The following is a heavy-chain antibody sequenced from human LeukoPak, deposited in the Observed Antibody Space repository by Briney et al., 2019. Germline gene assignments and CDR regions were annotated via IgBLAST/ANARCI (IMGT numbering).Heavy chain of an antibody. Sequence: ASVKVSCKASGYTLTNYDINWVRQATGQGLEWMGWMNPNSGNTGYAQKFQGRVTITRNTSISTAYMELSSLRSEDTAVYYCARRGYCSSTSCPWGENWFDPWGQGTLVTVSS. D-gene: IGHD2-2*01. J-gene: IGHJ5*02. CDR3: ARRGYCSSTSCPWGENWFDP. CDR1: GYTLTNYD. V-gene: IGHV1-8*01. CDR2: MNPNSGNT.